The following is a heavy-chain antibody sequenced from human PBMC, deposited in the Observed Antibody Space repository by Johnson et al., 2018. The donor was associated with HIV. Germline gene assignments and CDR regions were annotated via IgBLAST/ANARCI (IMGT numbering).Heavy chain of an antibody. CDR1: GFTFDDYG. Sequence: VQLVESGGGVVRPGGSLRLSCAASGFTFDDYGMSWVRQAPGKGLEWVSGISWNSGSIGYADSVKGRFTISRDNSKNALYLQMNSLRAEDTAVYYCAKVVTASTSWLDDALDIWGQGTMVTVSS. CDR3: AKVVTASTSWLDDALDI. D-gene: IGHD6-13*01. V-gene: IGHV3-20*04. CDR2: ISWNSGSI. J-gene: IGHJ3*02.